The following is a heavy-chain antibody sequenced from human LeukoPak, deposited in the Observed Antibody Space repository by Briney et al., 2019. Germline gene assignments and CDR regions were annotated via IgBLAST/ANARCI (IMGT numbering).Heavy chain of an antibody. V-gene: IGHV4-34*01. D-gene: IGHD6-19*01. CDR2: INHSGST. Sequence: SETLSLTCGVYGGSFSDYYWSWIRQPPGKGLEWIGEINHSGSTNYNPSLKSRVTISVDTSKNQFSLKLSSVTAADTAVYYCARFTKYGYKSRGAVAGTNWFDPWGQGTLVTVSS. J-gene: IGHJ5*02. CDR3: ARFTKYGYKSRGAVAGTNWFDP. CDR1: GGSFSDYY.